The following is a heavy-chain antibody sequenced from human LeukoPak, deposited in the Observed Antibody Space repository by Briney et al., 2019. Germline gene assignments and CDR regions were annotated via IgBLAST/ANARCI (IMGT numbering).Heavy chain of an antibody. Sequence: GGSLRLSCTASGFTFGDYAMSWFRQAPGKGLEWVGFIRSKAYGGTTEYAASVKGRFTISRDDSKSIAYLQMNSLRAEDTAVYYCAKVGAAAVLYNWFDPWGQGTLVTVSS. CDR1: GFTFGDYA. CDR2: IRSKAYGGTT. D-gene: IGHD6-13*01. V-gene: IGHV3-49*03. J-gene: IGHJ5*02. CDR3: AKVGAAAVLYNWFDP.